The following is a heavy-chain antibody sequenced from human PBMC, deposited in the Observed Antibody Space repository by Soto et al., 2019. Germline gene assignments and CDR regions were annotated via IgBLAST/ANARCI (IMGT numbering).Heavy chain of an antibody. Sequence: ASVKVSCKASGYTFTSYFLHWVRQAPGQGLEWMGIINPGAGSTTYAQNFQGRVTMTSDTSTSTVFMELSSLRSDDTALYYCARVTVNNVLAGPFDYWGQGTLVTVSS. CDR2: INPGAGST. V-gene: IGHV1-46*03. CDR3: ARVTVNNVLAGPFDY. CDR1: GYTFTSYF. D-gene: IGHD3-9*01. J-gene: IGHJ4*02.